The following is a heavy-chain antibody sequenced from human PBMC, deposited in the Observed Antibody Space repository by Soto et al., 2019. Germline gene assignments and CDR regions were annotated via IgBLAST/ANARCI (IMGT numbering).Heavy chain of an antibody. CDR2: ISWNSGSI. CDR3: SKNSRLVVVFWSGYLDVFYI. J-gene: IGHJ3*02. D-gene: IGHD3-3*01. CDR1: GFTFDDYA. V-gene: IGHV3-9*01. Sequence: GGSLRLSCAASGFTFDDYAMHWVRQAPGKGLEWVSGISWNSGSIGYADSVKGRFTISRDNAKNSLYLQMNSLRAEDKALYYISKNSRLVVVFWSGYLDVFYIWGHGLIVTVS.